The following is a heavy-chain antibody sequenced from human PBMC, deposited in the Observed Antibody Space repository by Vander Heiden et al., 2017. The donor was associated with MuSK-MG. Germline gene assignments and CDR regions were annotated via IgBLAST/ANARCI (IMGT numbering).Heavy chain of an antibody. V-gene: IGHV3-11*05. CDR2: ISSSSSYT. Sequence: QVQLVESGGGLVKPGGSVRLSCAASGFTFSDYYMSWIRQAPGKGLEWVSYISSSSSYTNYADSVKGRFTISRDNAKNSLYLQMNSLRAEDTAVYYCARVSWNDVPLYFDYWGQGTLVTVSS. CDR1: GFTFSDYY. CDR3: ARVSWNDVPLYFDY. J-gene: IGHJ4*02. D-gene: IGHD1-1*01.